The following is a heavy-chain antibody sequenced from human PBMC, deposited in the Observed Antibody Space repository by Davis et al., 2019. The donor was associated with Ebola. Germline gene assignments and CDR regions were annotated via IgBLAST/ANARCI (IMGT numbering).Heavy chain of an antibody. D-gene: IGHD3-22*01. CDR1: GFTFSNAW. Sequence: GESLKISCAASGFTFSNAWMSWVRQAPGKGLEWVGRIKSKTDGGTTDYAAPVKGRFTISRDDSKNTLYLQMNSLKTEYTAVYYCTTAYSYYYDSSGYVYFDYWGQGTLVTVSS. CDR3: TTAYSYYYDSSGYVYFDY. J-gene: IGHJ4*02. CDR2: IKSKTDGGTT. V-gene: IGHV3-15*01.